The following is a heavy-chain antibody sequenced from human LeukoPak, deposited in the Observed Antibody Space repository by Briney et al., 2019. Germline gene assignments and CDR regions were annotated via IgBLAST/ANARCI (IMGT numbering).Heavy chain of an antibody. D-gene: IGHD3-9*01. Sequence: VKASCKASGYTFTGYYMHWVRQAPGQGLEGMGWISPNSGGKNYAQKFQGRVTMTRDTSISTAHMELSRLRSDDTAVYYCARDAAGYRVDYWGQGTLVTVSS. CDR3: ARDAAGYRVDY. J-gene: IGHJ4*02. CDR1: GYTFTGYY. V-gene: IGHV1-2*02. CDR2: ISPNSGGK.